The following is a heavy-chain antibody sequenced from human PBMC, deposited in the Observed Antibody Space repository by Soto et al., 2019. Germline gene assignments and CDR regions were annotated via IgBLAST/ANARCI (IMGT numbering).Heavy chain of an antibody. D-gene: IGHD2-21*01. CDR1: GFTFTSSA. Sequence: SVKVSCKASGFTFTSSAVQWVRQARGQRLEWIGWIVVGSGNTNYAQKFQERVTITRDVSTSTAYMELSSLRSEDTAVYYCAAPYGPDYYYYGMDVWGQGTTVTVSS. CDR2: IVVGSGNT. V-gene: IGHV1-58*01. J-gene: IGHJ6*02. CDR3: AAPYGPDYYYYGMDV.